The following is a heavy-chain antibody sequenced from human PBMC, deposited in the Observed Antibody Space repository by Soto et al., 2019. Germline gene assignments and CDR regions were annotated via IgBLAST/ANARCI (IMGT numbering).Heavy chain of an antibody. CDR2: INAGNGNT. D-gene: IGHD1-7*01. Sequence: ASVKVSCKASGYTFTSYAMHWVRQAPGQRLEWMGWINAGNGNTKYSQKFQGRVTITRDKSASTAYMELSSLRSEDTAVYYCARGVELPIPQPDYWGQGTLVTVSS. V-gene: IGHV1-3*01. J-gene: IGHJ4*02. CDR1: GYTFTSYA. CDR3: ARGVELPIPQPDY.